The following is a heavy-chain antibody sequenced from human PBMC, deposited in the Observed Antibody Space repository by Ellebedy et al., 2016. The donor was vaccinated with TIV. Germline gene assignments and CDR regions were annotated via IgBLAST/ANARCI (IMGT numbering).Heavy chain of an antibody. Sequence: GGSLRLXCAASGFTFSSYSMNWVRQAPGKGLEWVSYISSSSSTIYYADSVKGRFTISRDNVKDSLYLQMNSLRAEDTAVYYCARERVRDIVVVPARNLFDPWGQGTLVTVSS. CDR2: ISSSSSTI. CDR3: ARERVRDIVVVPARNLFDP. J-gene: IGHJ5*02. CDR1: GFTFSSYS. D-gene: IGHD2-2*01. V-gene: IGHV3-48*04.